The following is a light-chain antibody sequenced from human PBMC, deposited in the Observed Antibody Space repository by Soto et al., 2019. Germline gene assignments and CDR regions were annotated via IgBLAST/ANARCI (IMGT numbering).Light chain of an antibody. Sequence: EIVLTQSPATLSLSPGEIATLSCRASQSVSSYLAWYQQKPGQAPRLLIYDASNRATGIQARFSGSGSGTDFTLTISSLEPEDFAVYYCQQRSNWPFTFGGGTKVEIK. CDR1: QSVSSY. J-gene: IGKJ4*01. CDR3: QQRSNWPFT. V-gene: IGKV3-11*01. CDR2: DAS.